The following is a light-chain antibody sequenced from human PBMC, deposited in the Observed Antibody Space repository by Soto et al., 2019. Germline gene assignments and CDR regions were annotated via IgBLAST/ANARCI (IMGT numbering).Light chain of an antibody. CDR1: SSDIGAYNH. CDR2: EVS. V-gene: IGLV2-8*01. Sequence: QSALTQPPSASGSPGQSVTISCTGTSSDIGAYNHVSWYQQHPGRAPRFIIYEVSQRPSGVPDRFSGSKSGSTASLTVSGLQADDEADYYCSSYGGSSNPVMFGGGTKLNVL. J-gene: IGLJ3*02. CDR3: SSYGGSSNPVM.